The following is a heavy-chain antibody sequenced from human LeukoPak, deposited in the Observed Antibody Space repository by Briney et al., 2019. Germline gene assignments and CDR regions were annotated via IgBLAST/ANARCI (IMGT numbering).Heavy chain of an antibody. CDR2: ISSGSTI. CDR3: ARDHGCSTSCYIGY. D-gene: IGHD2-2*02. CDR1: GFTFSDYY. V-gene: IGHV3-11*01. Sequence: GGSLRLSCAASGFTFSDYYMSWIRQAPGKGLEWVSYISSGSTIYYADCFEGRFTISRDNAKNSLYLQMNSLRAEDTAVYYCARDHGCSTSCYIGYWGQGTLVTVSS. J-gene: IGHJ4*02.